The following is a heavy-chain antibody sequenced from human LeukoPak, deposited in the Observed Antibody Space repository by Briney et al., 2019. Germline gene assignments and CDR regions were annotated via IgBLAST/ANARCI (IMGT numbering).Heavy chain of an antibody. CDR1: GGSISSSRYY. D-gene: IGHD5-18*01. CDR2: IYSSGST. J-gene: IGHJ4*02. Sequence: TSETLSLTCTVSGGSISSSRYYWGWIRQPPGRGLERIATIYSSGSTYYSPSLKSRVTISVDSSKSQFSLKLTSVTAADTAVYYCARVRDTAMVGGGYYFDYWGQGTLVTVSS. CDR3: ARVRDTAMVGGGYYFDY. V-gene: IGHV4-39*07.